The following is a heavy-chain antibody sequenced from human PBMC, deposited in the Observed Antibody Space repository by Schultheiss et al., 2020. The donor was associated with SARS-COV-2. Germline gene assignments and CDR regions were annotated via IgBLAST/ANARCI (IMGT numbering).Heavy chain of an antibody. D-gene: IGHD3-10*01. CDR2: IYYSGDT. J-gene: IGHJ5*02. V-gene: IGHV4-31*09. CDR1: GGSISSGGYY. CDR3: AVKYYYGSGSYGWFDP. Sequence: SETLSLTCTVSGGSISSGGYYWSWIRQHPGKGLEWIGYIYYSGDTYYNPSLKSRFTISVDKSKNQFSLKLSSVTAADTAVYYCAVKYYYGSGSYGWFDPWGQGTLVTVSS.